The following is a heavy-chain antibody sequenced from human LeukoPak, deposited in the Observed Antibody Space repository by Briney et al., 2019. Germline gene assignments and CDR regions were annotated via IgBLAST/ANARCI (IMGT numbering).Heavy chain of an antibody. V-gene: IGHV3-23*01. J-gene: IGHJ3*02. Sequence: QPGGSLRLSCAASGFTFSSYAMSWVRQAPGKGLEWDSAISGSGGSTYYADSVKGRFTISRDNSKNTLYLQMDSLRAEDTAVYYCAKDFRHHDAFDIWGQGTMVTVSS. CDR1: GFTFSSYA. CDR3: AKDFRHHDAFDI. CDR2: ISGSGGST.